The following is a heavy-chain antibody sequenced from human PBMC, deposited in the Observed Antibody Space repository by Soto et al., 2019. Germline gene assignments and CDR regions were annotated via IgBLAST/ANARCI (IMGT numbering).Heavy chain of an antibody. V-gene: IGHV1-69*13. Sequence: GASVKVSCKASGGTFSSYAISWVRQAPGQGLEWMGGIIPIFGTANYAQKFQGRVTITADESTSTAYMELSSLRSEDTAVYYCRILNGSPRPFDIWGQGTMVTVS. D-gene: IGHD3-3*01. CDR1: GGTFSSYA. J-gene: IGHJ3*02. CDR2: IIPIFGTA. CDR3: RILNGSPRPFDI.